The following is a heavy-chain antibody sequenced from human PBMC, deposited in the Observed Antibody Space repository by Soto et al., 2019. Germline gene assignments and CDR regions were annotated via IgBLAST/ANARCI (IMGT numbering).Heavy chain of an antibody. J-gene: IGHJ6*02. CDR2: ISSSGSTI. CDR1: GFTFSSYS. Sequence: GGSLRLSCAASGFTFSSYSMNWVRQAPGKGLEWVSYISSSGSTIYYADSVKGRFTISRDNAKNSLYLQMNSLRAEDTAVYYCARSVTSGGMDVWGQGTTVTVSS. CDR3: ARSVTSGGMDV. V-gene: IGHV3-48*04. D-gene: IGHD4-4*01.